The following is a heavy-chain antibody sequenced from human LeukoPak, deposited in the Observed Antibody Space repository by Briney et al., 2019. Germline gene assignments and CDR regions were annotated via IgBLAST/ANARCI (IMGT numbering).Heavy chain of an antibody. D-gene: IGHD6-6*01. CDR1: GFTFSSYW. J-gene: IGHJ6*02. CDR3: AKDQEYSSSPGLYYYYYGMDV. Sequence: PGGSLRLSCAASGFTFSSYWMHWVRQAPGKGLEWVAVISYDGSNKYYADSVKGRFTISRDNSKNTLYLQMNSLRAEDTAVYYCAKDQEYSSSPGLYYYYYGMDVWGQGTTVIVSS. V-gene: IGHV3-30*18. CDR2: ISYDGSNK.